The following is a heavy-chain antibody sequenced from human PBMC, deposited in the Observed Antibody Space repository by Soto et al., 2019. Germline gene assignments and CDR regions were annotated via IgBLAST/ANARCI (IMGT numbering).Heavy chain of an antibody. D-gene: IGHD2-2*01. Sequence: ESVGGLVQPGRSLRLSCAASGFTFDDYAMHWVRQAPGKGLEWVSGISWNSGSIGYADSVKGRFTISRDNAKNSLYLQMNSLRAEDTALYYCAKVYCSSTSCHDAFDIWGQGTMVTVSS. CDR1: GFTFDDYA. CDR3: AKVYCSSTSCHDAFDI. V-gene: IGHV3-9*01. CDR2: ISWNSGSI. J-gene: IGHJ3*02.